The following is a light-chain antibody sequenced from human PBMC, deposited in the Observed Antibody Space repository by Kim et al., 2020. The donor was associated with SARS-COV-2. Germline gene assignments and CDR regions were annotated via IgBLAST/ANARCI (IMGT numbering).Light chain of an antibody. CDR3: QQRDSWPQT. CDR2: DAS. CDR1: QSVSTY. Sequence: EIVLTQSPATLSLSPGERATLSCRASQSVSTYLAWYQQKPGQVPRLLIYDASKRASGIPARFSGSGSGTDFTLTVSSLEPEDFAVYYCQQRDSWPQTFGQGTKVDIK. V-gene: IGKV3-11*01. J-gene: IGKJ1*01.